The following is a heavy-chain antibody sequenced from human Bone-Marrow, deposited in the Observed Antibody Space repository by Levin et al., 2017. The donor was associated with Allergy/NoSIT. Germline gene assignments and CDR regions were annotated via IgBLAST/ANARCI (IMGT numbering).Heavy chain of an antibody. Sequence: GGSLRLSCAASGFTFSSYGMHWVRQAPGKGLEWVANIWYDGSNKYYVDSVKGRFTISRDSSKNTLYLQMNSLRAEDTAVYYCVRDIYDFGIYYFDYWGQGTLVTVSS. CDR1: GFTFSSYG. J-gene: IGHJ4*02. D-gene: IGHD4-17*01. CDR2: IWYDGSNK. V-gene: IGHV3-33*01. CDR3: VRDIYDFGIYYFDY.